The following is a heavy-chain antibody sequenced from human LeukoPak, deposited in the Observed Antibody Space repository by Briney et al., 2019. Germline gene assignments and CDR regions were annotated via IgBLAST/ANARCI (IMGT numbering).Heavy chain of an antibody. CDR2: IYYSGNT. CDR3: AMTESRYCSSTSCYREMSAAFDY. CDR1: GGSISSGDYY. Sequence: SSETLSLTCTVSGGSISSGDYYWSWIRQPPGKGLEWIGYIYYSGNTYYNPSLKSRVTISVDTSKNQFSLKLSSVTAADTAVYYCAMTESRYCSSTSCYREMSAAFDYWGQGTLVTVSS. J-gene: IGHJ4*02. V-gene: IGHV4-30-4*08. D-gene: IGHD2-2*02.